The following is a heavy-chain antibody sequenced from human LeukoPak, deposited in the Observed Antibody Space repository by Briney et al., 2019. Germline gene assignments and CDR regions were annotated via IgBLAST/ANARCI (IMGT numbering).Heavy chain of an antibody. Sequence: PSGGSLRLSCAASGLTFSSYGMSWVRQAPGKGLEWVSGISGSGGSTYYADSVKGRFTISRDNSKNTLYLQMNSLRTEDTAVYYCARDLTIFNYWGQGTLVTVSS. CDR2: ISGSGGST. CDR3: ARDLTIFNY. V-gene: IGHV3-23*01. CDR1: GLTFSSYG. J-gene: IGHJ4*02. D-gene: IGHD3-9*01.